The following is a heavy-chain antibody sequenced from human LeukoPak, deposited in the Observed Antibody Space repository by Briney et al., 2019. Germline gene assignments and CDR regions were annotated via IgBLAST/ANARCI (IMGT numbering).Heavy chain of an antibody. CDR3: TRLRGYSYGYYFDY. V-gene: IGHV3-49*04. J-gene: IGHJ4*02. CDR1: GFTFGDYA. CDR2: IRSKAYGGTT. D-gene: IGHD5-18*01. Sequence: GGSLRLSCTASGFTFGDYAMSWVRQAPGKGLEWVSFIRSKAYGGTTEYAASVKGRFAISRDDSKNIAYLQMNSLKTEDTAVYYCTRLRGYSYGYYFDYWGQGTLVTVSS.